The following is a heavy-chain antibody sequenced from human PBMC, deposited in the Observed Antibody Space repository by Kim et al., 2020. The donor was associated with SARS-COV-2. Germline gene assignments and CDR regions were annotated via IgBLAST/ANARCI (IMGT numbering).Heavy chain of an antibody. CDR3: AKDRRVGAFTGWFDP. J-gene: IGHJ5*02. D-gene: IGHD1-26*01. V-gene: IGHV3-23*01. Sequence: DSVKGRFTISRDNSKNTLYLQMNSLRAEDTAVYYCAKDRRVGAFTGWFDPWGQGTLVTVSS.